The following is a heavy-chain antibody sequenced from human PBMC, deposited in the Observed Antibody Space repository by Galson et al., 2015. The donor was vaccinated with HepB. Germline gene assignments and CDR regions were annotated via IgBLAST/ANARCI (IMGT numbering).Heavy chain of an antibody. Sequence: CKASGGTFSSYAISWVRQAPGQGLEWMGGIIPIFGTANYAQKFQGRVTITADKSTSTAYMELSSLRSEDTAVYYCARTGMITFGGVIVTPNNWFDPWGQGTLVTVSS. V-gene: IGHV1-69*06. D-gene: IGHD3-16*02. J-gene: IGHJ5*02. CDR1: GGTFSSYA. CDR3: ARTGMITFGGVIVTPNNWFDP. CDR2: IIPIFGTA.